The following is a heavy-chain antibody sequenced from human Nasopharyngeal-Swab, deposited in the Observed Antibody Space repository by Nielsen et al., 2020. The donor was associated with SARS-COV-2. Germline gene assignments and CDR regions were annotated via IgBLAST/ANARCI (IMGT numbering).Heavy chain of an antibody. J-gene: IGHJ6*02. CDR2: ISYDGSNK. CDR1: GFTFSTYA. V-gene: IGHV3-30-3*01. D-gene: IGHD3-3*02. Sequence: GESLKISCAASGFTFSTYAMHWVRQAPGKGLEWVAFISYDGSNKYYADSVKGRFTISRDNSKNTPYLQMNSLRAEDTAVYYCAREEGLLGKSSGMDVWGQGTTVTVSS. CDR3: AREEGLLGKSSGMDV.